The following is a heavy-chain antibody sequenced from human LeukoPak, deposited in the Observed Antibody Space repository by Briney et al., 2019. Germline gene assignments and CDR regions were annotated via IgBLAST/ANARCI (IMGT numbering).Heavy chain of an antibody. D-gene: IGHD3-22*01. CDR3: ARERTGRSGYYPYYFDY. V-gene: IGHV4-39*07. Sequence: SETLSLTCTVSGGSIRSSYYYWGWIRQPPGKGLEWIGSIYDSGSTNYNPSLKSRVTISVDTSKNQFSLKLSSVTAADTAVYYCARERTGRSGYYPYYFDYWGQGTLVTVSS. CDR2: IYDSGST. CDR1: GGSIRSSYYY. J-gene: IGHJ4*02.